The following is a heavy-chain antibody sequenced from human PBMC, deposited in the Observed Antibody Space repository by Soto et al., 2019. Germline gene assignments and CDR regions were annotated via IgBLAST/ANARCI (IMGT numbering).Heavy chain of an antibody. Sequence: ASVKVSCKASGYTFTGYYVHWVRQAPGQGLEWMGWINPNSGDTYLAQRFQGRVTMNRDTSIGTAYMELRGLRSEDTAVYYCARGNSSSWYYYYGMDVWGQGTTVT. D-gene: IGHD6-13*01. CDR2: INPNSGDT. J-gene: IGHJ6*02. CDR3: ARGNSSSWYYYYGMDV. V-gene: IGHV1-2*02. CDR1: GYTFTGYY.